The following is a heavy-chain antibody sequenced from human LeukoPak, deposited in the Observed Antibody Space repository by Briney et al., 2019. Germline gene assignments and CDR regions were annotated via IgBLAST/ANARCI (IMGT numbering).Heavy chain of an antibody. V-gene: IGHV3-7*01. Sequence: PGGPLRLSCAASGFTFSSYWMSWVRQAPGKGLEWVANIKQDGSEKYYVDSVKGRFTISRDNAKNSLYLQMNSLRAEDTAVYYCASLIVAISPTFDYWGQGTLVTVSS. CDR1: GFTFSSYW. D-gene: IGHD5-12*01. J-gene: IGHJ4*02. CDR3: ASLIVAISPTFDY. CDR2: IKQDGSEK.